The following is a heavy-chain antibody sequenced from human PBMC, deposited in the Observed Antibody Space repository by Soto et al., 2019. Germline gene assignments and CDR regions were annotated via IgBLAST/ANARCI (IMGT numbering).Heavy chain of an antibody. J-gene: IGHJ4*02. CDR1: GFTFSNYA. V-gene: IGHV3-23*01. D-gene: IGHD6-13*01. Sequence: EVQLLESGGGLIQPGGSLRLSCAASGFTFSNYAMSWVRQAPGKGLEWVSAFSGSDDNTYYADSVKGRFTISRDNSRNTLYLQMSSLRAEDTAVYYCASHRGISAAGSFDYWGQGTLVTVSS. CDR3: ASHRGISAAGSFDY. CDR2: FSGSDDNT.